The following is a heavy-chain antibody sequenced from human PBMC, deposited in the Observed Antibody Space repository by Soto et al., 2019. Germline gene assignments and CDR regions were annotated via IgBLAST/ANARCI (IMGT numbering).Heavy chain of an antibody. V-gene: IGHV3-30-3*01. CDR3: VRDSGANYGTFWYFDL. J-gene: IGHJ2*01. CDR1: GFSFNFYA. Sequence: QVQLVESGGDVVQPGRSLRISCAATGFSFNFYAMYWVRQAPGKGLEWVAMISNDGSSENYADSVRGRFIISRDNSKKTLFLQMNSLRPEDTATYYCVRDSGANYGTFWYFDLWGRGTLVTVSS. D-gene: IGHD5-18*01. CDR2: ISNDGSSE.